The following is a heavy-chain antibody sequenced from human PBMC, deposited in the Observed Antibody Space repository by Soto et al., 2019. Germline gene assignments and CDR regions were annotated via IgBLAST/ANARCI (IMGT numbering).Heavy chain of an antibody. Sequence: QVQLVQSGAEVKKPGSSVKVSCKASGGTFNRYAISWVRQAPGQGLEWMGGIIPIFGIGNDAQRFQGRVKITADESTVTAYMELSSLRAEDTGVYYCASSAITLFGVVSIPPHYYSEMDVWGQGTTVTVSS. CDR2: IIPIFGIG. J-gene: IGHJ6*02. D-gene: IGHD3-3*01. CDR3: ASSAITLFGVVSIPPHYYSEMDV. CDR1: GGTFNRYA. V-gene: IGHV1-69*01.